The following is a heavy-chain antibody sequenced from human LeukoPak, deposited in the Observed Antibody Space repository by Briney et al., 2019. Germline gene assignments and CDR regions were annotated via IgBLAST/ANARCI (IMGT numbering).Heavy chain of an antibody. V-gene: IGHV3-23*01. CDR1: GITLSNYG. D-gene: IGHD3-22*01. CDR2: ISGSGGGT. CDR3: ARRGVVIRVILVGFHKEAYYFDS. J-gene: IGHJ4*02. Sequence: GGSLRLSCAVSGITLSNYGMSWVRQAPGKGLEWVAGISGSGGGTNYADSVKGRFTISRDNPKNTLYLQMNSLRAEDTAVYFCARRGVVIRVILVGFHKEAYYFDSWGQGALVTVSS.